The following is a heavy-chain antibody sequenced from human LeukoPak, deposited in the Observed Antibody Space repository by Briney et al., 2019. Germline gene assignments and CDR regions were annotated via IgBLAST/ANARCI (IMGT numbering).Heavy chain of an antibody. CDR3: ARAPSVTTSTNFDS. V-gene: IGHV4-34*01. J-gene: IGHJ4*02. CDR2: INESGST. CDR1: GGSFSGYY. D-gene: IGHD4-17*01. Sequence: PSETLSLTCAVYGGSFSGYYWSWIRQSPGKGLEWIGDINESGSTNYNPSLKSRVTISLDTSKNQFFLKLSSVTAADTAVYFCARAPSVTTSTNFDSWGQGTLVTVS.